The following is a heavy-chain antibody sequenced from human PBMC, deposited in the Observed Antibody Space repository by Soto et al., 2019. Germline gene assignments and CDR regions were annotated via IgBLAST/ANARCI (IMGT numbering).Heavy chain of an antibody. CDR3: ACRKSPRISVVAAARERTYSMDV. J-gene: IGHJ6*02. CDR2: VTLSGST. CDR1: GGSLSGCY. Sequence: SETLSRTCAVYGGSLSGCYWSWIRQSPEKGLEWIGDVTLSGSTNSNPSLKSRVTMSLDTSKNLLSLKLASVTAADTAAYFCACRKSPRISVVAAARERTYSMDVCDQGTTVTDAS. D-gene: IGHD2-15*01. V-gene: IGHV4-34*01.